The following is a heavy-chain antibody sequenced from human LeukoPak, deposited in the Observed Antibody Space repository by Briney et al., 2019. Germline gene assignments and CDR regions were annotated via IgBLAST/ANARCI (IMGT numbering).Heavy chain of an antibody. D-gene: IGHD2-15*01. J-gene: IGHJ3*02. CDR2: ISSGGGYT. V-gene: IGHV3-11*05. CDR1: GFTFSDYY. Sequence: GGSLRLSCAASGFTFSDYYMNWIRQAPGKGLEWVSYISSGGGYTNYADSVKGRFTTSRDNAKNSLYLQMSGLRAEDTAVYYCARGRILGYCSGGSCYSDAFDIWGQGTMVTVSS. CDR3: ARGRILGYCSGGSCYSDAFDI.